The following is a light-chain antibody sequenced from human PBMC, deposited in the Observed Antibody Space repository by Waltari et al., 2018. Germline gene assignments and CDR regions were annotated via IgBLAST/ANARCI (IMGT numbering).Light chain of an antibody. CDR2: DVT. J-gene: IGLJ2*01. Sequence: QSALTQPRSVSGSPGQSVTISCTGTRNDLLIYTPFSCYQPHPGTAPKLILYDVTNRPSGVPDRFSASNSGTTASLTISGLQAEDEADYHCCSYAGSYTVVFGGGTKLTVL. V-gene: IGLV2-11*01. CDR1: RNDLLIYTP. CDR3: CSYAGSYTVV.